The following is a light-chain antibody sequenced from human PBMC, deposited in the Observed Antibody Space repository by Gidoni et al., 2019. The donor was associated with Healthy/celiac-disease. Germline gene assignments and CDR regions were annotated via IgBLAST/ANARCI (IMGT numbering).Light chain of an antibody. V-gene: IGLV3-19*01. CDR1: SLSTYY. CDR3: NSRDSSGNRWV. Sequence: SSELTQDPAVSVAFGQTVRITCQGDSLSTYYARWYQQKPGQAPVLVIYGKNNRPSGIPDRFSGSSSGNTASLTITGAQAEDEADYYCNSRDSSGNRWVFGGGTKLTVL. CDR2: GKN. J-gene: IGLJ3*02.